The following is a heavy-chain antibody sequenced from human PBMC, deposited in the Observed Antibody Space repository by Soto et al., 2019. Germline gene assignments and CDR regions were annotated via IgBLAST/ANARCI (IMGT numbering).Heavy chain of an antibody. D-gene: IGHD1-26*01. CDR1: VFTFSSFS. CDR3: AREGIVGATRWFDP. CDR2: ISSSSSYI. Sequence: PGGSLRLSCAASVFTFSSFSMNWVRQAPGKGLEWVSSISSSSSYIYYADSVKGRFTISRDNAKNSLYLQMNSLRAEDTAVYYCAREGIVGATRWFDPWGQGTLVTVSS. J-gene: IGHJ5*02. V-gene: IGHV3-21*01.